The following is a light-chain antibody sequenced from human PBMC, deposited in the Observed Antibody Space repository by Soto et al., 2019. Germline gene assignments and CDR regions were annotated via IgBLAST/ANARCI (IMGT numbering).Light chain of an antibody. J-gene: IGLJ3*02. CDR3: QSYDSSNRV. CDR2: EDN. CDR1: SGSIASNY. V-gene: IGLV6-57*01. Sequence: NFMLTQPHSVSESPGKTVTISCTRSSGSIASNYVQWYQQRPGSSPTTVIYEDNQRPSGVPDRFSGSIDSSSNSASLTISGLKTEDEADDYYQSYDSSNRVFGGGTKLTVL.